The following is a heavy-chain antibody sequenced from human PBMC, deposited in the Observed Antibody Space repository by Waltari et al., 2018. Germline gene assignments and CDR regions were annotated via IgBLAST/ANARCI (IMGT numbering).Heavy chain of an antibody. Sequence: QVQLQESGPGLVKPSETLSLTCTVSGGSISSYYWSWIRQPPGKGLEWIGYIYYSGGTNHHPNPKSRVTSTVDTSKNQFSLKLSSVTAADTAVYYCARADEYYYGSGSWGFDYWGQGTLVTVSS. CDR1: GGSISSYY. CDR3: ARADEYYYGSGSWGFDY. D-gene: IGHD3-10*01. V-gene: IGHV4-59*01. J-gene: IGHJ4*02. CDR2: IYYSGGT.